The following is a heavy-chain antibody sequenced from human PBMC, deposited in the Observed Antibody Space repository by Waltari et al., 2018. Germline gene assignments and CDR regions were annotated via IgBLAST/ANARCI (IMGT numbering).Heavy chain of an antibody. CDR1: GYTLTELS. CDR2: FDAEDGET. CDR3: ATYPYGDYEDGY. J-gene: IGHJ4*02. Sequence: QVQLVQSGAEVKKPGASVKVSCKVSGYTLTELSMHWVRKAAGKWLWWMGGFDAEDGETIYAPKVQGRVTMTEDTSTGTAYMELSSLRSEDTAVYYCATYPYGDYEDGYWGQGTLVTVSS. D-gene: IGHD4-17*01. V-gene: IGHV1-24*01.